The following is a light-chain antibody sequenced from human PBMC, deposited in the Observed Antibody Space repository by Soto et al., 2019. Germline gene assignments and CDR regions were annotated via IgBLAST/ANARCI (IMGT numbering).Light chain of an antibody. CDR1: SSDVGASNY. CDR3: SADTTSNTVV. J-gene: IGLJ2*01. CDR2: DVT. V-gene: IGLV2-14*03. Sequence: QSALTQPASVSGSPGQSITISCTGTSSDVGASNYVSWYQQHPGEAPKLMISDVTDRPSGVSYRFSGSKSGSTASLTISGHQGDDEADYFCSADTTSNTVVIGRRTKTTVL.